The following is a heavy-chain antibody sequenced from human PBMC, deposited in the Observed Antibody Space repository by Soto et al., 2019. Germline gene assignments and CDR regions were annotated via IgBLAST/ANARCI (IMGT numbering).Heavy chain of an antibody. CDR1: GYTFTSYD. V-gene: IGHV1-8*01. CDR2: TNPNSGNT. Sequence: ASVKVSCKASGYTFTSYDINWVRQATGQGLEWMGWTNPNSGNTGYAQKFQGRVTMTRNTSISTAYMELSSLRSEDTAVYYCARVGRRSSWYYYYYGMDVWGQGTTVTVSS. D-gene: IGHD6-13*01. CDR3: ARVGRRSSWYYYYYGMDV. J-gene: IGHJ6*02.